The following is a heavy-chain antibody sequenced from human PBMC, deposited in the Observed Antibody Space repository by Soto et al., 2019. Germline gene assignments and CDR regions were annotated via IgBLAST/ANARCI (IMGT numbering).Heavy chain of an antibody. CDR2: MNPNSGNT. Sequence: ASVKVSCKASGYTFTSYDINWVRQATGQGLEWMGWMNPNSGNTGYAQKFQGRVTMTRNTSISTAYMELSSLRSEDTAVYYCASPGAMTTVTTLGYWGQGTLVTVSS. J-gene: IGHJ4*02. CDR3: ASPGAMTTVTTLGY. V-gene: IGHV1-8*01. D-gene: IGHD4-17*01. CDR1: GYTFTSYD.